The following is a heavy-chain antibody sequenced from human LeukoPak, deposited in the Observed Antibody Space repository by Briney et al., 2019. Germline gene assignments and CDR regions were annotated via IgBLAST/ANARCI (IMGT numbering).Heavy chain of an antibody. CDR3: ARENDRYGRIDY. V-gene: IGHV4-59*01. J-gene: IGHJ4*02. CDR2: IYYSGST. D-gene: IGHD5-18*01. Sequence: SETLSLTCTVSGGSISSYYWSWIRQPSGKGLEWIGYIYYSGSTNYNPSLKSRVTISVDTSKNQFSLKLSSVTAADTAVYYCARENDRYGRIDYWGQGTQVTVSS. CDR1: GGSISSYY.